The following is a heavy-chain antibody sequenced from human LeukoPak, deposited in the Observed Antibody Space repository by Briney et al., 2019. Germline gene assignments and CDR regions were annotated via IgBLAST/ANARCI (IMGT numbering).Heavy chain of an antibody. CDR3: VKDRTTMTNKYYFDY. D-gene: IGHD4-17*01. V-gene: IGHV3-64D*06. J-gene: IGHJ4*02. CDR1: GFTFSSSP. CDR2: ISSDGGST. Sequence: GGSLRLSCSASGFTFSSSPMHWVRQAPGKGLEYVSAISSDGGSTYYADSVKGRFTISRDNSKNTLYLQMSSLRTEDTAVYHCVKDRTTMTNKYYFDYWGQGTLVTVSS.